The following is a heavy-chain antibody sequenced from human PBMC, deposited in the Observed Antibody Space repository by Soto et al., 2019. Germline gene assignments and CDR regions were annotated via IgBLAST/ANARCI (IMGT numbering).Heavy chain of an antibody. V-gene: IGHV3-74*01. CDR2: INSDGSST. J-gene: IGHJ4*02. CDR3: GRDFEY. CDR1: GFSFSTFW. Sequence: EVQLVESGGGLVQPGGSLRLSCEASGFSFSTFWMHWVRQAPGKGLVWVSRINSDGSSTYYADSVKGRVTISRDNAKNKLYLQLNSLRPEDKAVYYCGRDFEYWGQGTLVTVSS.